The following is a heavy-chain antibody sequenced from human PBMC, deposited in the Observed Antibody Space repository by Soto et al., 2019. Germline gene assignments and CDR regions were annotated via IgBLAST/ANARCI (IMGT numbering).Heavy chain of an antibody. Sequence: NPSETLSLTCTVSGGSISSGGYYWSWIRQHPGKGLEWIGYIYYSGSTYYNPSLKSRVTISVDTSKNQFSLKLSSVTAADTAVYYCARVVPSLRGDYYYYMDVWGKGTTVTVSS. CDR1: GGSISSGGYY. J-gene: IGHJ6*03. D-gene: IGHD2-2*01. V-gene: IGHV4-31*03. CDR2: IYYSGST. CDR3: ARVVPSLRGDYYYYMDV.